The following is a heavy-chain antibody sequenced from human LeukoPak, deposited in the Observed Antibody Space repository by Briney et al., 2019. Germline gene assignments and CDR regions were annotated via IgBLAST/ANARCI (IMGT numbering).Heavy chain of an antibody. V-gene: IGHV4-39*07. D-gene: IGHD5/OR15-5a*01. CDR1: GGSISSSSYC. Sequence: PSETLSLTCTVSGGSISSSSYCWGWIRQPPGKGLEWIGSIYYSGSTYYNPSLKSRVTISVDTSKNQFSLKLSSVTAADTAVYYCASLGTLRGVPFDYWGQGTLVTVSS. CDR2: IYYSGST. J-gene: IGHJ4*02. CDR3: ASLGTLRGVPFDY.